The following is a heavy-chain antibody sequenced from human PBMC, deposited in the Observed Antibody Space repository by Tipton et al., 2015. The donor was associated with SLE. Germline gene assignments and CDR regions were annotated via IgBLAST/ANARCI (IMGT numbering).Heavy chain of an antibody. J-gene: IGHJ3*02. CDR1: GFTFSNYD. V-gene: IGHV3-30-3*01. D-gene: IGHD7-27*01. Sequence: SLRLSCAPSGFTFSNYDIHWVRQAPGKGLEWVAVISYDGSNKYYADSVKGRFSISRDNSKNTLYLQMNSLRAEDTAVYYCTRAWGSGAFDIWGQGTMVTVSS. CDR3: TRAWGSGAFDI. CDR2: ISYDGSNK.